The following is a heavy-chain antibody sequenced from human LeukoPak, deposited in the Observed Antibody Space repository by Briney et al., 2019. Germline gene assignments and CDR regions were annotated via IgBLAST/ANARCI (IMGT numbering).Heavy chain of an antibody. Sequence: PGGSLRLSCAASGFTFSSYSMNWVRQAPGKGLEWVSYISSSSSTIYCADSVKGRFTISRDNAKNSLYLQMNSLRAEDTAVYYCARELTRLGYCSGGNCLGWGQGTLVTVSS. J-gene: IGHJ4*02. D-gene: IGHD2-15*01. CDR3: ARELTRLGYCSGGNCLG. CDR1: GFTFSSYS. V-gene: IGHV3-48*01. CDR2: ISSSSSTI.